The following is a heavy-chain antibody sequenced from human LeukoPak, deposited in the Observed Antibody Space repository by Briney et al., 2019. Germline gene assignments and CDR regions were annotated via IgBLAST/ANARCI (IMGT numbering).Heavy chain of an antibody. Sequence: GGSLRLSCAGSGIRFADHWMLWVRQTPGKGPSWIARSDRVGVRREYAKDVNGRFTFSRDNAKNVVYLEMHSLQNEDTAVYYCVASRWSGALDFWGRGSLVTVSS. J-gene: IGHJ4*02. CDR2: SDRVGVRR. CDR1: GIRFADHW. D-gene: IGHD3-3*01. CDR3: VASRWSGALDF. V-gene: IGHV3-74*01.